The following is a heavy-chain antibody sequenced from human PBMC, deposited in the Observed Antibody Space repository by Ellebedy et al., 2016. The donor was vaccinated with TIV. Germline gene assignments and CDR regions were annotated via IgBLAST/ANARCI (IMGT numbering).Heavy chain of an antibody. D-gene: IGHD2-2*01. CDR3: ARGRVVVVPAAPYYFDY. CDR1: GYTFTSYA. CDR2: INAGNGNT. V-gene: IGHV1-3*01. Sequence: ASVKVSXKASGYTFTSYAMHWVRQAPGQRLEWMGWINAGNGNTKYSQKFQGRVTITRDTSASTAYMELSSLRSEDTAVYYCARGRVVVVPAAPYYFDYWGQGTLVTVSS. J-gene: IGHJ4*02.